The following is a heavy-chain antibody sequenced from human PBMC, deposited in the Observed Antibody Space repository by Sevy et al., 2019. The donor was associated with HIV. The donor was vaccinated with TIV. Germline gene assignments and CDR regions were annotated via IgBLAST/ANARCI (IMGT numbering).Heavy chain of an antibody. V-gene: IGHV3-23*01. J-gene: IGHJ6*02. D-gene: IGHD2-15*01. CDR2: ISRSGRST. CDR1: GFTFSTYA. Sequence: GGSLRLSCAASGFTFSTYAMHWVRQAPGKGLEWVSSISRSGRSTYSADSVEGRFTISRDNFKNTLYLQLSSLRVDDTAVYYCAKGYCDGGSCPRDYYYYGMDVWGQRTTVTVSS. CDR3: AKGYCDGGSCPRDYYYYGMDV.